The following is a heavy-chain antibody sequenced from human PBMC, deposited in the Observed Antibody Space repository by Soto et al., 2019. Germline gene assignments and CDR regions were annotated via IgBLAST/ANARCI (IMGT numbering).Heavy chain of an antibody. D-gene: IGHD3-22*01. CDR1: GGSISSGGYY. CDR2: IYYSGST. Sequence: SETLSLTCTVSGGSISSGGYYWSWIRQHPGKGLEWIGYIYYSGSTYYNPSLKSRVTISVDTSKNQFSLKLSSVTAADTAVYYCARDIQAYDSSGPKYYFDYWGQGTLVTVS. J-gene: IGHJ4*02. V-gene: IGHV4-31*03. CDR3: ARDIQAYDSSGPKYYFDY.